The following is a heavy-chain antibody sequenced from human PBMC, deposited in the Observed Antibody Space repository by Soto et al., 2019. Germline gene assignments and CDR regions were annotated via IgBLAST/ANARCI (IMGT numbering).Heavy chain of an antibody. CDR3: ARAMYYYASSGYAAYYFDY. Sequence: GSGPTLVNPTPTLTLTCTFSGFSLSTSGMCVSWIRQPPGKALEWLARIDWDDDKYYSTSLKTRLTISKNTSKNQVVLTMTNMDLVVTATYYCARAMYYYASSGYAAYYFDYWGQGTLVTVSS. CDR2: IDWDDDK. V-gene: IGHV2-70*11. CDR1: GFSLSTSGMC. J-gene: IGHJ4*02. D-gene: IGHD3-22*01.